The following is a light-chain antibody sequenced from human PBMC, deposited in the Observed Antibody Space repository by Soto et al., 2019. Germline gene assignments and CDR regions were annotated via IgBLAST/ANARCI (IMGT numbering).Light chain of an antibody. CDR3: QHLNNYPPFT. CDR1: QAIKTY. V-gene: IGKV1-9*01. Sequence: IQLTQSPSSLSASVGDRVSITCRASQAIKTYLAWYQQKRGKAPKLLISGTFTLQSGVPSRFNGSGSGTDFTLTISRLQPEDFATYYCQHLNNYPPFTFGPGTKVDLE. J-gene: IGKJ3*01. CDR2: GTF.